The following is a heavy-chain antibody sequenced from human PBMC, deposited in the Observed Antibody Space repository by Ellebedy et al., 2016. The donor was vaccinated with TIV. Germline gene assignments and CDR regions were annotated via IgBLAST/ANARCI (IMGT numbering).Heavy chain of an antibody. Sequence: GGSLRLXXAASGFTISNNYMSWVRQAPGKGLEWVAILHSGGTTFYADSVKGRFTISRDSSKNTLYLQMNSLRVEDTAVYHCAGAPTVTSVFDCWGQGTLVTVSS. CDR1: GFTISNNY. D-gene: IGHD4-17*01. V-gene: IGHV3-53*01. J-gene: IGHJ4*02. CDR2: LHSGGTT. CDR3: AGAPTVTSVFDC.